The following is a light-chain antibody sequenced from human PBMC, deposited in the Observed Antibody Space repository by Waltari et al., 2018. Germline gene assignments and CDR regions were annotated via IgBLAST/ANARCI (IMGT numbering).Light chain of an antibody. V-gene: IGKV3-20*01. J-gene: IGKJ1*01. CDR1: QSVSRA. CDR3: QHYVRLPAT. CDR2: DAS. Sequence: EIVLTHSPGALSPSPGGRVPPSCRARQSVSRALAWYQQKPGQAPRLLIFDASNRATGIPDRFSGSGSETDFSLTISRLEPEDFAVYYCQHYVRLPATFGRGTKVEIK.